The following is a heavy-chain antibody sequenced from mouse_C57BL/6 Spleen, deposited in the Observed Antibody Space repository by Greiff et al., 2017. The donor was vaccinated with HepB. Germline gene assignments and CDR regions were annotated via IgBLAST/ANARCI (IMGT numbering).Heavy chain of an antibody. CDR3: AINYYGSSPYYYAMDY. Sequence: QVQLQQSGAELVKPGASVKISCKASGYAFSSYWMNWVKQRPGKGLEWIGQIYPGDGDTNYNGKFKGKATLTADKSSSTAYMQLSSLTSEDSAVYFCAINYYGSSPYYYAMDYWGQGTSVTVSS. J-gene: IGHJ4*01. CDR1: GYAFSSYW. D-gene: IGHD1-1*01. V-gene: IGHV1-80*01. CDR2: IYPGDGDT.